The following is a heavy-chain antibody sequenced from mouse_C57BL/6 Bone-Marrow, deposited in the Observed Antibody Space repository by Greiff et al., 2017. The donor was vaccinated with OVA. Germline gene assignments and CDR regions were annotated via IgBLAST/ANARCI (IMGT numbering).Heavy chain of an antibody. V-gene: IGHV1-55*01. D-gene: IGHD1-1*01. CDR1: GYTFTSYW. CDR2: IYPGSGST. J-gene: IGHJ3*01. Sequence: QVQLQQSGAELVKPGASVKMSCKASGYTFTSYWITWVKQRPGQGLEWIGDIYPGSGSTNYNEKFKSKATLTVDTSSSTAYMQLSSLTSEDSAVYYCARREITTVPPFAYWGQGTLVTVSA. CDR3: ARREITTVPPFAY.